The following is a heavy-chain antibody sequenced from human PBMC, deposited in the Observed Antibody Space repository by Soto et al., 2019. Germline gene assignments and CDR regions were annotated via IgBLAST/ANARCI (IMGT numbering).Heavy chain of an antibody. Sequence: QVQLQQWGAGLLKPSETLSLTCAVYGGSFSGYYWSWIRQPPGKGLEWLGEINHSGSTNYNPSLKSRVTISVDTSKNQFSLKLSCVTAADTAVYYCARGFHNGSGSYYYYMDVWGKGTTVTVSS. J-gene: IGHJ6*03. CDR2: INHSGST. CDR3: ARGFHNGSGSYYYYMDV. V-gene: IGHV4-34*01. CDR1: GGSFSGYY. D-gene: IGHD3-10*01.